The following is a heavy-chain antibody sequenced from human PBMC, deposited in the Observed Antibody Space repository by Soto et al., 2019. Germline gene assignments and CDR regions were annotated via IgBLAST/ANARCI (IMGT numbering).Heavy chain of an antibody. V-gene: IGHV3-30-3*01. D-gene: IGHD2-8*02. Sequence: GGSLRLSCAASGFTFSSYAMHWVRQAPGKGLEWVAVISNDGSNKNYEESVKGRFTISRDNSKNTSYLQMSSLRAEDTAIYYCAREYSLAVLAPGYWGQGTLVTVSS. J-gene: IGHJ4*02. CDR1: GFTFSSYA. CDR2: ISNDGSNK. CDR3: AREYSLAVLAPGY.